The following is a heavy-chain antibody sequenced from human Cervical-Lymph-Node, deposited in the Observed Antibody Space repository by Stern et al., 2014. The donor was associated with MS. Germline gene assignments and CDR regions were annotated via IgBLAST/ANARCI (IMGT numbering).Heavy chain of an antibody. CDR1: GFTFSDSY. D-gene: IGHD5-12*01. V-gene: IGHV3-11*01. CDR3: VRGWEPRQDGPSGHDYDAFDI. J-gene: IGHJ3*02. CDR2: ISSSGDTI. Sequence: VHLVESGGGLVKPGGSLRLSCAASGFTFSDSYMTWIRQTPGKGLEWVSYISSSGDTIKYAESVKGRFTVSRDNAKNSLSLKMSSRRVEDTAVYYCVRGWEPRQDGPSGHDYDAFDIWAQGTMVTVSS.